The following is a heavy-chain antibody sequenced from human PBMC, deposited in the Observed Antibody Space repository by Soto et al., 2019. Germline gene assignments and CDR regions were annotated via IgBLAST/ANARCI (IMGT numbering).Heavy chain of an antibody. D-gene: IGHD1-26*01. J-gene: IGHJ6*02. CDR2: ISYDGSNK. CDR3: AKDESSGSSGSYLVYYYYGMDV. Sequence: GGSLRLSCAASGFTFSSYGMHWVRQAPGKGLEWVAVISYDGSNKYYADSVKGRFTISRDNSKNTLYLQMNSLRAEDTAVYYCAKDESSGSSGSYLVYYYYGMDVWGQGTTVTVSS. CDR1: GFTFSSYG. V-gene: IGHV3-30*18.